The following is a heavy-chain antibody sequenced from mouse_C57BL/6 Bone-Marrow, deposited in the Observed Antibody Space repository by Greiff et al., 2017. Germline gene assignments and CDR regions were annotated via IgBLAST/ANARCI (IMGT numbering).Heavy chain of an antibody. D-gene: IGHD1-1*01. CDR1: GFSFTSYG. V-gene: IGHV2-6*03. J-gene: IGHJ4*01. Sequence: QVQLQQSGPGLVAPSQSLSITCTVSGFSFTSYGVHWVRQPPGKGLEWLVVIWSDGSTTYNSALKSRLSISKDNSKSQVVLKMNSRQTDDTAMYYCARPSSPYDYAMDYWGQGTSVTVSS. CDR2: IWSDGST. CDR3: ARPSSPYDYAMDY.